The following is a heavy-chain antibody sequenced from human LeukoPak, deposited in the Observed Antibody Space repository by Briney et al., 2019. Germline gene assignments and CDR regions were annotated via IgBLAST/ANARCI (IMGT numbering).Heavy chain of an antibody. V-gene: IGHV3-53*01. CDR1: GFTVSSNY. CDR2: IYSGGST. CDR3: ARISARGGATQRGD. Sequence: GGSLRLSCAASGFTVSSNYMSWVRQAPGKGLEWVSVIYSGGSTYYADSVKGRFTISRDNSKNTLYPQMNSLRAEDTAVYYCARISARGGATQRGDWGQGTLVTVSS. J-gene: IGHJ4*02. D-gene: IGHD1-26*01.